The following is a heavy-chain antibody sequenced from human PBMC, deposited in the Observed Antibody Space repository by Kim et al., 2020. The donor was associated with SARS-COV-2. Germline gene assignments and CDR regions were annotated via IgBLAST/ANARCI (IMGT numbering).Heavy chain of an antibody. CDR1: GLTFSDAW. CDR2: IKSKIHGGTV. J-gene: IGHJ4*02. Sequence: GGSLRLSCAVSGLTFSDAWMNWVRQAPGKGLECIGRIKSKIHGGTVDYAAPVKGRVTISRDDSKDMLYLQMDSLRAEDTGIYFCTNLFFDYWGQGAQVTVSS. CDR3: TNLFFDY. V-gene: IGHV3-15*01.